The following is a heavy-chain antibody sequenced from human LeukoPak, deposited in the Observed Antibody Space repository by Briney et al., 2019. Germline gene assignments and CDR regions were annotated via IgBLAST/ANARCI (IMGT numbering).Heavy chain of an antibody. V-gene: IGHV4-34*01. J-gene: IGHJ4*02. D-gene: IGHD2-15*01. CDR2: INHSGST. CDR1: GGSFSGYY. Sequence: PSETLSLTCAVYGGSFSGYYWSWIRQPPGKGLEWIGEINHSGSTNYNPSLKSRVTISVDTSKNQFSLKLSSVTAADTAVYYCARGRYRSGGSCYSVKGFDYWGQGTLVTVSS. CDR3: ARGRYRSGGSCYSVKGFDY.